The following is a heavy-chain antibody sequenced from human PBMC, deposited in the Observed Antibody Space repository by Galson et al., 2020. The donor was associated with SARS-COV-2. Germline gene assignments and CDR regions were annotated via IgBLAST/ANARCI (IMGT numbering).Heavy chain of an antibody. CDR2: INSDGSST. CDR1: GFTFSSYW. V-gene: IGHV3-74*01. Sequence: GESLKISCAASGFTFSSYWMHWVRQAPGKGLVWVSRINSDGSSTSYADSVKGRFTISRDNAKNTLYLQMNSLRAEDTAVYYCARAEIWLDYYGSGSYYNAFDYWGQGTLVTVSS. CDR3: ARAEIWLDYYGSGSYYNAFDY. D-gene: IGHD3-10*01. J-gene: IGHJ4*02.